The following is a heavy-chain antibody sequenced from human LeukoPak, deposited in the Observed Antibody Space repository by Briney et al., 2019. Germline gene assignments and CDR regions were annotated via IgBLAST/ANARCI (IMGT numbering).Heavy chain of an antibody. CDR3: ARVYRMVPDY. Sequence: SSETLSLTCAVSGGSISSSNWWSWIRQPPGKGLEWIGYIYHSGSTYYNPSLKSRVTISVDRSKNQFSLKLSSVTAADTAVYYCARVYRMVPDYWGQGTLVTVSS. D-gene: IGHD2-8*01. V-gene: IGHV4-4*02. CDR2: IYHSGST. J-gene: IGHJ4*02. CDR1: GGSISSSNW.